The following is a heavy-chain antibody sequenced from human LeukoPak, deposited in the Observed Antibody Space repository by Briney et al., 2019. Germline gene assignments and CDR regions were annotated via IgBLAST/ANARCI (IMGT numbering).Heavy chain of an antibody. D-gene: IGHD2-2*01. CDR2: INPNSGGT. CDR1: GYTFTAYY. V-gene: IGHV1-2*02. Sequence: ASVKVSCKASGYTFTAYYMHWVRQAPGQGLEWMGWINPNSGGTNYAQKFQGRVTMTRDTSISTAYMELSRLRSDDTAVYYCARDSGYCSSTSCSPEFDPWGQGTLVTVSS. CDR3: ARDSGYCSSTSCSPEFDP. J-gene: IGHJ5*02.